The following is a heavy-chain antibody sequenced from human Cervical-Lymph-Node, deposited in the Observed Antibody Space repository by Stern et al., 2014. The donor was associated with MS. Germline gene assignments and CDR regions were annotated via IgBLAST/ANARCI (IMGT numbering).Heavy chain of an antibody. J-gene: IGHJ4*02. CDR1: GFTFSSYG. CDR3: ARAEYYYDSSGYSGIDY. D-gene: IGHD3-22*01. CDR2: IWYDGSNK. V-gene: IGHV3-33*01. Sequence: VQLVESGGGVVQPGRSLRLSCAASGFTFSSYGMHWVRQAPGKGLEWVAVIWYDGSNKYYADSVKGRFTISRDNSKNTLYLQMNSLSAEDTAVYYCARAEYYYDSSGYSGIDYWGQGTLVTVSS.